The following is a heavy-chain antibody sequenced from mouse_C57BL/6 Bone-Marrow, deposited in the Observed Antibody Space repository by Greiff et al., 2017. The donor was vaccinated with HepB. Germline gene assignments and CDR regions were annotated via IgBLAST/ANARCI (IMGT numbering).Heavy chain of an antibody. CDR1: GFSFNTYA. V-gene: IGHV10-1*01. J-gene: IGHJ3*01. Sequence: EVQVVESGGGLVQPKGSLKLSCAASGFSFNTYAMNWVRQAPGKGLEWVARIRSKSNNYATYYADSVKDRFTISRDDSESMLYLQMNNLKTEDTAMYYCVRPNYYGSSPWFAYWGQGTLVTVSA. CDR3: VRPNYYGSSPWFAY. D-gene: IGHD1-1*01. CDR2: IRSKSNNYAT.